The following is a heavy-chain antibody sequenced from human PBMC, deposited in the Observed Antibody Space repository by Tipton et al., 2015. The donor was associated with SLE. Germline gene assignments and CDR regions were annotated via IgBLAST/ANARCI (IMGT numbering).Heavy chain of an antibody. CDR2: TYYRSKWYN. CDR1: GDSVSSNSAA. D-gene: IGHD6-13*01. J-gene: IGHJ3*02. V-gene: IGHV6-1*01. CDR3: ARDRERGIAAAGPDALDI. Sequence: GLVKPSQTLSLTCAISGDSVSSNSAAWNWIRQSPSRGLEWLGRTYYRSKWYNDYAVSVKSRITINPDTSKNQFSLQLNSVTPEDTAVYYCARDRERGIAAAGPDALDIWGQGTMVTVSS.